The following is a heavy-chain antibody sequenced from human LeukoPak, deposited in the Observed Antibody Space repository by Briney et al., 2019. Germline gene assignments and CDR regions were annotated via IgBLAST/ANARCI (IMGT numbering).Heavy chain of an antibody. CDR3: ARLGAFVLYYDSSGYSDS. J-gene: IGHJ4*02. Sequence: ASVKVSCKASGYTFTDHHMHWVRQAPGQGLEWMGWINPKSGGTNYAQKFQGRVTMSRDTSISTTYMELSSLRSDDTAVYYCARLGAFVLYYDSSGYSDSWGQGTLVTVSS. V-gene: IGHV1-2*02. D-gene: IGHD3-22*01. CDR2: INPKSGGT. CDR1: GYTFTDHH.